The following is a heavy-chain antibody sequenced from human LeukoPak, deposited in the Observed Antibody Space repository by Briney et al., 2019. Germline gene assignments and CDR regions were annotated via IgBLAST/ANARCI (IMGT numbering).Heavy chain of an antibody. D-gene: IGHD6-25*01. CDR3: ARDSWYSSGRYYGMDV. V-gene: IGHV4-4*07. Sequence: SETLSLTCTVSGGSISSYYWSWIRQPAGKGLEWIGRIYTSGSTNYNPSLKSRVTMSVDTSKNQFSLKLSSVTAADTAVYYCARDSWYSSGRYYGMDVWGQGTTVTVSS. J-gene: IGHJ6*02. CDR1: GGSISSYY. CDR2: IYTSGST.